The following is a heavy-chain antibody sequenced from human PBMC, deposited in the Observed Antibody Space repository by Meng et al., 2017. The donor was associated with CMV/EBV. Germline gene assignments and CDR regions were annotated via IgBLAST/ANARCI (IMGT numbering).Heavy chain of an antibody. V-gene: IGHV4-4*07. CDR3: ARVLRWNGVIDY. D-gene: IGHD4-23*01. Sequence: QRPLQESGPGMVKPSETLSPTCTVSGGSISRYYWSWIRQPAGKGLEWIGRIYTSGSSNYNPSLKSRVTMSVDTSKNQFSLKLSSVTAADTAVYYCARVLRWNGVIDYWGQGTLVTVSS. CDR2: IYTSGSS. J-gene: IGHJ4*02. CDR1: GGSISRYY.